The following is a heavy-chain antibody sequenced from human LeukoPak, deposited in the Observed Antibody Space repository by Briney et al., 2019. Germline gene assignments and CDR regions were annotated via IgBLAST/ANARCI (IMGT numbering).Heavy chain of an antibody. CDR1: GFTFSSYA. Sequence: GGSLRLSCAASGFTFSSYAMSWVRQAPGKGLEWVSAISGSGGSTYYADSVKGRFTISRDNSKNTLYLQMNSLRAEDTAVYYCAKDEYQLLLLNYYYMDVWGKGTTVAISS. D-gene: IGHD2-2*01. CDR2: ISGSGGST. CDR3: AKDEYQLLLLNYYYMDV. J-gene: IGHJ6*03. V-gene: IGHV3-23*01.